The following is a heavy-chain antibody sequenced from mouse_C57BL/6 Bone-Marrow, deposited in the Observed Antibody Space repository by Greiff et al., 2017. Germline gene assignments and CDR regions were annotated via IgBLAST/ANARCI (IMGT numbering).Heavy chain of an antibody. CDR2: ISSGSSTI. V-gene: IGHV5-17*01. CDR3: ARRPLMDY. Sequence: EVKLVESGGGLVKPGGSLKLSCAASGFTFSDYGMHWVRQAPEQGLEWVAYISSGSSTIYYADTVKGRFTISRDNAKNTLFLQMTSLRSEDTAMYYCARRPLMDYWGQGTSVTVSS. J-gene: IGHJ4*01. CDR1: GFTFSDYG.